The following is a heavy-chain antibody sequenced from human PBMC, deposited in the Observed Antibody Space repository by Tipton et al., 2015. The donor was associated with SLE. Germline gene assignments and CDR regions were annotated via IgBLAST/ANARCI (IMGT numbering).Heavy chain of an antibody. CDR1: GGSISSYY. V-gene: IGHV4-59*08. Sequence: LRLSCTVSGGSISSYYWSWIRQPPGKGLEWIGYIHHGGTTNYNPSLQSRVSISRDPSKNQFSLKLSSATAADTAVYYCARQRGVGRWLFDLWGRGTLVTVYS. CDR2: IHHGGTT. J-gene: IGHJ2*01. CDR3: ARQRGVGRWLFDL. D-gene: IGHD5-24*01.